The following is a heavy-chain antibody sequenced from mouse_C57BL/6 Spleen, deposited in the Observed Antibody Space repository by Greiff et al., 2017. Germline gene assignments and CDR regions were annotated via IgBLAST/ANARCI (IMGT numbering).Heavy chain of an antibody. Sequence: QVQLQQPGAELVMPGASVKLSCKASGYTFTSYWMHWVKQRPGQGLEWIGEIDPSDSYTNYNQKFKGKSTLTLDKSASTAYMQLSSLTSEDSAVYYCARDALENFDYWGQGTTLTVSS. D-gene: IGHD3-3*01. CDR2: IDPSDSYT. J-gene: IGHJ2*01. CDR3: ARDALENFDY. V-gene: IGHV1-69*01. CDR1: GYTFTSYW.